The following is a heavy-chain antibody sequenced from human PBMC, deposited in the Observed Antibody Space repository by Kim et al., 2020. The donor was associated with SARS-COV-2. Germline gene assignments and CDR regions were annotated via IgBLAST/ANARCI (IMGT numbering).Heavy chain of an antibody. V-gene: IGHV3-30*18. Sequence: GGSLRLSCAASGFTFSSYGMHWVRQAPGKGLEWVAVISYDGSNKYYADSVKGRFTISRDNSKNTLYLQMNSLRAEDTAVYYCAKDAGRGHGAFDIWGQGTMVTVSS. D-gene: IGHD6-13*01. J-gene: IGHJ3*02. CDR3: AKDAGRGHGAFDI. CDR1: GFTFSSYG. CDR2: ISYDGSNK.